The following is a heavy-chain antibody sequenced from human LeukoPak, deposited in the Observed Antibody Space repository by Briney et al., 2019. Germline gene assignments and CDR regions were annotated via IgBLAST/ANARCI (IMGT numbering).Heavy chain of an antibody. V-gene: IGHV1-18*01. Sequence: ASVNVSCKASGYTFSRHGINWVRQAPGQGLEWMGWINSYNGDTNYAQKFQGRVTLTTDTPTSTAHMELRSLRSDDTAVYYCASAGIDRWELLTHAFDIWGQGTMVTVSS. CDR2: INSYNGDT. CDR3: ASAGIDRWELLTHAFDI. J-gene: IGHJ3*02. CDR1: GYTFSRHG. D-gene: IGHD4-23*01.